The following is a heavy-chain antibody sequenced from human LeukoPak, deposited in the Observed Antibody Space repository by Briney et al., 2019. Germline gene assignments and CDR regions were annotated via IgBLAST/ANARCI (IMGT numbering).Heavy chain of an antibody. J-gene: IGHJ5*02. CDR2: INPDGSQK. D-gene: IGHD3-16*01. CDR3: VRQMIRFWFDP. Sequence: PGGSLRLSCAASGFTFSSYGMSWVRQAPGKGLEWVADINPDGSQKYSVDSVEGRFTISRDNAKNSLFLQMNSLRAEDTAVYYCVRQMIRFWFDPWGQGTQVTVSS. V-gene: IGHV3-7*01. CDR1: GFTFSSYG.